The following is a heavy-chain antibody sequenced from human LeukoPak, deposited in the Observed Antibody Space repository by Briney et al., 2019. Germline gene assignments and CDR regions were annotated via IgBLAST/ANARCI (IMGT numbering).Heavy chain of an antibody. V-gene: IGHV1-46*01. CDR1: VSTFTSYY. J-gene: IGHJ4*02. CDR2: INPSGGGT. Sequence: ASVKVSCKASVSTFTSYYMHWVRQAPGQGLEWMGIINPSGGGTSYAQKFQGRVTMTRDTSTSTVYMELSSLRSADTAVYYCARARGSGRTRFDYWGQGTLVTVSS. D-gene: IGHD3-10*01. CDR3: ARARGSGRTRFDY.